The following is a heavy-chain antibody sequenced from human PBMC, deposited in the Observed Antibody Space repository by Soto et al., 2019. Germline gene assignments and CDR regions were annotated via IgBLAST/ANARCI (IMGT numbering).Heavy chain of an antibody. J-gene: IGHJ5*02. CDR3: AHRREDFWSGYYKVELFDP. D-gene: IGHD3-3*01. V-gene: IGHV2-5*02. Sequence: SGPTLVNPTQTLTLTCTFSGFSLSTSGVGVGWIRQPPGKALEWLALIYWDDDKRYSPSLKSRLTITKDTSKNQVVLTMTNMDPVDTATYYCAHRREDFWSGYYKVELFDPWGQGTLVTVSS. CDR1: GFSLSTSGVG. CDR2: IYWDDDK.